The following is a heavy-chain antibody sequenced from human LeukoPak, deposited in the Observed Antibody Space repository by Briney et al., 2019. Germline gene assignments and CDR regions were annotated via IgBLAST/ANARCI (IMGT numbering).Heavy chain of an antibody. CDR3: VYQQWLPGGHYFDY. CDR2: IYYSGST. CDR1: GGSISSYY. J-gene: IGHJ4*02. Sequence: PSETLSLTCTVSGGSISSYYWSWIRQPPGKGLEWIGSIYYSGSTYYNPSLKSRVTISVDTSKNQFSLKLSSVTAADTAVYYCVYQQWLPGGHYFDYWGQGTLVTVSS. V-gene: IGHV4-59*05. D-gene: IGHD6-19*01.